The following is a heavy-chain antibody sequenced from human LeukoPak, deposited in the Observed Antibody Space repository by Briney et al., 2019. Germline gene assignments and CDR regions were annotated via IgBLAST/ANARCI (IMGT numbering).Heavy chain of an antibody. CDR3: ARYSGSYSFEY. V-gene: IGHV4-59*01. J-gene: IGHJ4*02. D-gene: IGHD1-26*01. Sequence: SETLSLTCIVSGGSISSYYWTWIRQPPGKGLEWIGDIDYSARTNYNPSLKSRATISGDTSKNQFSLKLTSVTTADTAVYYCARYSGSYSFEYWGQGTLVTVSS. CDR1: GGSISSYY. CDR2: IDYSART.